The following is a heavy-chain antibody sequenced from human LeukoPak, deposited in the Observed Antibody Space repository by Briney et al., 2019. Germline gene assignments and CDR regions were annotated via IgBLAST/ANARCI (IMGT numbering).Heavy chain of an antibody. CDR1: GFTFSRYW. D-gene: IGHD4-17*01. V-gene: IGHV3-74*01. CDR3: ASSGITVTSSYFYHLDV. CDR2: INSDGTTT. J-gene: IGHJ6*03. Sequence: GGSLRLSCVGSGFTFSRYWVFWIRQAPGKGLVWVSRINSDGTTTNYADSVKGRFSISRDNAKNTLSLELNSLRAEDTAVYFCASSGITVTSSYFYHLDVWGKGTMVTVSS.